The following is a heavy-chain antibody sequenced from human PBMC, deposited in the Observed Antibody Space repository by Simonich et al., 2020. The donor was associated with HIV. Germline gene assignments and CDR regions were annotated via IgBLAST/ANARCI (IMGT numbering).Heavy chain of an antibody. J-gene: IGHJ6*03. CDR2: IKHTGST. V-gene: IGHV4-34*01. D-gene: IGHD2-15*01. CDR1: GGSFSGYH. Sequence: QVQLQQWGAGLLKPSETLSLTCAVYGGSFSGYHWSWIRQPRGKGLEWIGDIKHTGSTHYNPSLKRPVTISVDTSKSQFSLKLSSVTAADTAVYYCVRGPVVVLVATPQSYYYMDVWGKGTTVTVSS. CDR3: VRGPVVVLVATPQSYYYMDV.